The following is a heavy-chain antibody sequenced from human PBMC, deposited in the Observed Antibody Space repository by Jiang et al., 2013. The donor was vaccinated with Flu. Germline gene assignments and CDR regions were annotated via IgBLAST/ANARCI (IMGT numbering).Heavy chain of an antibody. CDR1: GGSISSGGYY. CDR2: IYYSGST. J-gene: IGHJ5*02. V-gene: IGHV4-31*03. CDR3: ARIIYDTIFGVVTGVDP. D-gene: IGHD3-3*01. Sequence: GPGLVKPSQTLSLTCTVSGGSISSGGYYWSWIRQHPGKGLEWIGYIYYSGSTYYNPSLKSRVTISVDTSKNQFSLKLSSVTAADTAVYYCARIIYDTIFGVVTGVDPWGQGTLVTVSS.